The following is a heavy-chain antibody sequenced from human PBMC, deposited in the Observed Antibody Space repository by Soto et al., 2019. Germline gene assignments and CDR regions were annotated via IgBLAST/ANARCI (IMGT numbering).Heavy chain of an antibody. CDR1: GFTFTSSA. J-gene: IGHJ6*02. CDR2: IVVGSGNT. Sequence: ASVKVSCKASGFTFTSSAVQWVRQARGQRLEWIGWIVVGSGNTNYAQKFQERVTITRDMSTSTAYMELSSLRSEDTAVYYCAADNLRDYYYYGMDVWGQGTTVTVSS. V-gene: IGHV1-58*01. CDR3: AADNLRDYYYYGMDV.